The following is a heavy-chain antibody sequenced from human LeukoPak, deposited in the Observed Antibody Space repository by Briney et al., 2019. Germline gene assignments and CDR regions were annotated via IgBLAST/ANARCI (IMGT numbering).Heavy chain of an antibody. V-gene: IGHV4-59*08. J-gene: IGHJ5*02. CDR3: ARRGYCSGGSCFPTRFHWFDP. CDR1: GGSISSYY. D-gene: IGHD2-15*01. Sequence: SETLSLTCTVSGGSISSYYWSWIRQPPGKGLEWIGYIYYSGSTNYNPSLKSRVTISVDTSKNQFSLKLSSVTAADTAVYYCARRGYCSGGSCFPTRFHWFDPWGQGTLVSVSS. CDR2: IYYSGST.